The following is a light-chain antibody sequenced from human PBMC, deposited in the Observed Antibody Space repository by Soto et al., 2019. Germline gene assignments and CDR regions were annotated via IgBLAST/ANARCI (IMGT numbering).Light chain of an antibody. CDR3: QQRSNWPST. CDR2: DAS. V-gene: IGKV3-11*01. CDR1: QSVSGY. Sequence: EIVLTQSPATLSLSPGNRATLSCRASQSVSGYLAWYQQKPGQAPRLLIYDASNRATGIPAWFSGSGSGTDFTLTRTSLEPEEFAVYYCQQRSNWPSTFGGGTKVEI. J-gene: IGKJ4*01.